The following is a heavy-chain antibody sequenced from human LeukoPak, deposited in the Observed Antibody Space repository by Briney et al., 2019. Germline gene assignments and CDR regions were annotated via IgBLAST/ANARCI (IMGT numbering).Heavy chain of an antibody. Sequence: SVKVSCKASGGTFSSYAISWVRQAPGQGLEWMGRIIPILGIANYAQKFQGRVTITADKSTSTAYMELSSLRSEDTAVYYCATLSCCSGGSCYGWFDPWGQGTLVTVSS. CDR3: ATLSCCSGGSCYGWFDP. CDR1: GGTFSSYA. V-gene: IGHV1-69*04. D-gene: IGHD2-15*01. CDR2: IIPILGIA. J-gene: IGHJ5*02.